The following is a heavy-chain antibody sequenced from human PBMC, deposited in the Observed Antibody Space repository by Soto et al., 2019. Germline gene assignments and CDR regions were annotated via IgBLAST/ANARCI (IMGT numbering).Heavy chain of an antibody. D-gene: IGHD2-2*01. V-gene: IGHV3-48*03. Sequence: GGSLRLSCAASRFTFSTYEMNWVRQAPGKGLEWVSYISTSGSNVYYADSVKGRFTISRDNTRNSLYLQMNSLRDEDTALYYCVRYCSTTLCNGVATRTFDYWGQGTLVTVSS. CDR2: ISTSGSNV. CDR3: VRYCSTTLCNGVATRTFDY. CDR1: RFTFSTYE. J-gene: IGHJ4*02.